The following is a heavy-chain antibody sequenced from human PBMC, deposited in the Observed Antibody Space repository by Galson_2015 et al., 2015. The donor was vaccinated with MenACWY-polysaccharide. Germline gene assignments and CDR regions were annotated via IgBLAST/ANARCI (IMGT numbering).Heavy chain of an antibody. CDR3: AKEAVLNTMVRGFDY. CDR1: GFTFSSYS. J-gene: IGHJ4*02. V-gene: IGHV3-30*18. D-gene: IGHD3-10*01. CDR2: MAHDGSSK. Sequence: LRLSCAASGFTFSSYSMNWVRQAPGKGLEWVAVMAHDGSSKYYADSVKGRFTISRDNSKNTLYLQMDSLRAEDTAVYYCAKEAVLNTMVRGFDYWGQGILVTVSS.